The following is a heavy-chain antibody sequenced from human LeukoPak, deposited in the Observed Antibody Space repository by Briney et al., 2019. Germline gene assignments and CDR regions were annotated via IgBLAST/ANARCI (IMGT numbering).Heavy chain of an antibody. D-gene: IGHD5-24*01. J-gene: IGHJ3*02. V-gene: IGHV4-30-2*01. Sequence: SETLSLTCAVSGGSISSGGYSWSWIRQPPGKGLEWIGYIYHGGSTYYNPSLKSRVTISVDTSKNQFSLKLSSVTAADTAVYYCAREMADAFDIWGQGTMVTVSS. CDR3: AREMADAFDI. CDR2: IYHGGST. CDR1: GGSISSGGYS.